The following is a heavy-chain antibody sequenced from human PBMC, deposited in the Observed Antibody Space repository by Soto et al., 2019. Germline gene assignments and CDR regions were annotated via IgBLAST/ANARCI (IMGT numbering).Heavy chain of an antibody. V-gene: IGHV3-9*01. J-gene: IGHJ5*02. D-gene: IGHD5-18*01. CDR1: GFTFETFA. CDR2: ISWNSGAV. CDR3: AKDIGHSYPYPWTWFDP. Sequence: EVQLVESGGGLVQPGRSLRLSCAASGFTFETFAMHWVRQAPGKGPEWVSSISWNSGAVGYAASVRGRFTISRDNAKNALFLQRNSLRPEDTALYYCAKDIGHSYPYPWTWFDPWGQGTLVTVSS.